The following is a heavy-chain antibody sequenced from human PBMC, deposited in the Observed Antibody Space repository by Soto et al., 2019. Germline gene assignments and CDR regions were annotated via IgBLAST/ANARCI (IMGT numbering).Heavy chain of an antibody. CDR2: IFYSGST. J-gene: IGHJ4*01. D-gene: IGHD5-18*01. V-gene: IGHV4-59*01. CDR3: ARVKRGYSYGSIIDF. CDR1: GDSIRNYY. Sequence: SETLSLTCTVSGDSIRNYYWIWIRQPPGKGLEYIGYIFYSGSTNYNPSLKSRVAISVDTSRNQFALKLRSVTAADTATYYCARVKRGYSYGSIIDFWGRGTLVTVSS.